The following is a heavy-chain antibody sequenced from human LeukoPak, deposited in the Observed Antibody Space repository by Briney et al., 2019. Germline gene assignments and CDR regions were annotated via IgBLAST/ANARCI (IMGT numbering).Heavy chain of an antibody. Sequence: GGSLRLSCAASGFTFSTYWVHWVRQAPGKGLVWVSRINSDESSTTYADSVRGRFTISRDNAKNTLYLQMNSLRAEDTAVYYCAKSRRAYCSGGSCFGLWDYWGQGTLVTVSS. CDR2: INSDESST. D-gene: IGHD2-15*01. J-gene: IGHJ4*02. V-gene: IGHV3-74*01. CDR3: AKSRRAYCSGGSCFGLWDY. CDR1: GFTFSTYW.